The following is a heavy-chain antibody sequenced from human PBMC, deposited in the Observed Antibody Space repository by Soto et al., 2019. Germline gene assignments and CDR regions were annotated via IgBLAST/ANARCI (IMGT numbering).Heavy chain of an antibody. CDR3: AHRLSDILTKTYNWFDP. D-gene: IGHD3-9*01. Sequence: QITLKESGPTLVKPTQTLTLSCTFSGFSLSTSGVGVGWIRQSPGKALERLALIYWDDDRRYNPSLKSRHTMMKDPTKNQLGLTMTNMDPVDTATYYCAHRLSDILTKTYNWFDPWGQGTLVTVSS. CDR1: GFSLSTSGVG. V-gene: IGHV2-5*02. CDR2: IYWDDDR. J-gene: IGHJ5*02.